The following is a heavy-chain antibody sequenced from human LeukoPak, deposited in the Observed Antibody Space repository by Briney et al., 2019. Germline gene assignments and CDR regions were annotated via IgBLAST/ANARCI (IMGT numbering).Heavy chain of an antibody. CDR1: GYTFTSYG. CDR3: ARDSTLCRGTNCYQNDPFDI. J-gene: IGHJ3*02. Sequence: GASVKVSCKASGYTFTSYGFSWVRQAPGQGLEWMGWISAYNGNTRFARKLQDRVSMTTDTSTTTAYMELRSLTSDDTATYYCARDSTLCRGTNCYQNDPFDIWGQGTMVTVSS. D-gene: IGHD2-2*01. V-gene: IGHV1-18*01. CDR2: ISAYNGNT.